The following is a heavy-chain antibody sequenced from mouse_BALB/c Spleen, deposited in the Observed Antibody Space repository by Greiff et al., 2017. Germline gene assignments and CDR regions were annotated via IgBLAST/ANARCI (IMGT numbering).Heavy chain of an antibody. CDR3: ARKGAY. CDR2: ISYSGST. Sequence: VQLQQSGPGLVKPSQSLSLTCTVTGYSITRDYAWNWIRQFPGNKLEWMGYISYSGSTSYNPSLKSRISITRDTSKNQFFLQLNSVTTEDTATYYCARKGAYWGQGTLVTVSA. V-gene: IGHV3-2*02. J-gene: IGHJ3*01. CDR1: GYSITRDYA.